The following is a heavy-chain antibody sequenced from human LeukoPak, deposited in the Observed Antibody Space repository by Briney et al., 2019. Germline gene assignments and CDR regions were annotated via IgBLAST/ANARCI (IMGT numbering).Heavy chain of an antibody. CDR3: ARNNGVDV. CDR2: VNRDGSET. Sequence: GGSLRLSCAASGFALSSHWMTWVRQVPGRGPEWVANVNRDGSETYYLDSVKGRFTISKDNAKNSLYLQMNSLRAEDTALYHCARNNGVDVWGQGTTVIVSS. V-gene: IGHV3-7*03. J-gene: IGHJ6*02. CDR1: GFALSSHW.